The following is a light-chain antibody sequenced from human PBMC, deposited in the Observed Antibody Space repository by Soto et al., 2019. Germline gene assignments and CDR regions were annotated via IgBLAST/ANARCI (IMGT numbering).Light chain of an antibody. V-gene: IGKV1-5*03. CDR3: QPYNSYSRT. Sequence: DIQMTQSPSTLSASVGDRVTITCRASQSISSWLAWYQQKPGKAPKLLIYKASSLESGVPSRFSGSGSGTEFTLTISSLQPDDFAPYYCQPYNSYSRTFGQGTKVEIK. J-gene: IGKJ1*01. CDR2: KAS. CDR1: QSISSW.